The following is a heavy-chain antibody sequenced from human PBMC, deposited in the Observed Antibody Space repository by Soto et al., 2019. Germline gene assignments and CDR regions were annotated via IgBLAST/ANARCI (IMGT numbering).Heavy chain of an antibody. J-gene: IGHJ6*02. Sequence: SVKGSCKAAGYTVTSYYRHWLQQTPGQGLEWMGWINPNSGGTNYAQKFQGWVTMTRDTSISTAYMELSRLRSDDTAAYYCARECARIAARPGFYYYYGMDVWGQGTTVTVSS. CDR2: INPNSGGT. CDR1: GYTVTSYY. V-gene: IGHV1-2*04. D-gene: IGHD6-6*01. CDR3: ARECARIAARPGFYYYYGMDV.